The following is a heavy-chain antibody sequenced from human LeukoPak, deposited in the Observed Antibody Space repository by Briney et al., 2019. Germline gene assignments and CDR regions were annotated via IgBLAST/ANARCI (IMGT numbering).Heavy chain of an antibody. CDR2: INHSGST. CDR1: GGSFGGYY. V-gene: IGHV4-34*01. CDR3: ARAIYRHDAFDF. J-gene: IGHJ3*01. D-gene: IGHD2-2*02. Sequence: MASETLSLTCAVYGGSFGGYYWSWIRQPPGKGLEWIGEINHSGSTNYNPSLKSRVTISVDTSKNQFSLKLSSVTAADTAVYYCARAIYRHDAFDFWGQGTMVTVSS.